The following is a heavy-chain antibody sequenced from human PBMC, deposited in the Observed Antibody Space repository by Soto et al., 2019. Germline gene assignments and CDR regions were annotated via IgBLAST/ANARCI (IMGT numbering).Heavy chain of an antibody. CDR3: AKEAPGTIVQEYYFDY. J-gene: IGHJ4*02. CDR2: ISYDGSNK. D-gene: IGHD1-1*01. CDR1: GLPFSSYG. Sequence: QVQLVESGGGGVQPGRSLRLSCAASGLPFSSYGMNWVRQAPGKGRGWGAVISYDGSNKYYADSVKGRFTISRDNSKNTLYLQMNSLRAEDTAVYYCAKEAPGTIVQEYYFDYWGQGTLVTVSS. V-gene: IGHV3-30*18.